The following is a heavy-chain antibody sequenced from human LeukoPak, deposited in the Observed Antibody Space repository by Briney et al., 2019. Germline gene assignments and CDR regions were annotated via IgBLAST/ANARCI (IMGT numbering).Heavy chain of an antibody. CDR3: AKAEYCSGGSCFPNNWFDP. Sequence: PGRSLRLSCAASGFTFSSYGMHWVRQAPGKGLGWVAVISYDGSNKYYADSVKGRFTISRDNSKNTLYLQMNSLRAEDAAVYYCAKAEYCSGGSCFPNNWFDPWGQGTLVTVSS. D-gene: IGHD2-15*01. CDR2: ISYDGSNK. J-gene: IGHJ5*02. CDR1: GFTFSSYG. V-gene: IGHV3-30*18.